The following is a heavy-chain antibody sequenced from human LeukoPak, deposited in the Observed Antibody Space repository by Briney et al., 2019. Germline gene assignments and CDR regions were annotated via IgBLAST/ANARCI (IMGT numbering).Heavy chain of an antibody. CDR2: IRQDGGDN. CDR3: TKWSTSGSYYTE. J-gene: IGHJ4*02. D-gene: IGHD3-10*01. V-gene: IGHV3-7*01. CDR1: GFTFRNYW. Sequence: GGSLRLSCAGSGFTFRNYWMGWVRQPPGKGLEWAANIRQDGGDNHYVDSVKGRFTISRDNARNSLSLQMNSLRAEDTAVYYCTKWSTSGSYYTEWGQGTLVIVSS.